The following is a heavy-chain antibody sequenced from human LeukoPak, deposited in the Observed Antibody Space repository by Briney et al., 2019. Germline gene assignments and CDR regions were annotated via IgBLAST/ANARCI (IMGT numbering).Heavy chain of an antibody. CDR3: TRSHDYGDHRDAFDI. Sequence: GGSVRLSCTASGFTFGDYAMSWFRQAPGKGLEWVGLIRSKAYGGTTEYAASVKGRFTISRDDSKSIAYLQMNSLKTEDTAVYYCTRSHDYGDHRDAFDIWGQGTMVTVSS. CDR1: GFTFGDYA. V-gene: IGHV3-49*03. CDR2: IRSKAYGGTT. J-gene: IGHJ3*02. D-gene: IGHD4-17*01.